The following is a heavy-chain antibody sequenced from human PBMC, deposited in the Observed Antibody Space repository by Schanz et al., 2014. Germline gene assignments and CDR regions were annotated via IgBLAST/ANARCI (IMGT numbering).Heavy chain of an antibody. J-gene: IGHJ4*02. D-gene: IGHD3-3*02. CDR2: IGTAGDT. Sequence: EVQLEESGGGLVQPGGSLRLSCAASGFTFSSYDMHWVRQVTGKGLEWVSGIGTAGDTYYPDSVKGRFTISRDNARNSLYLQLNSLRVEDSGVYFCAQTRGTFMVPIDNWGQGVRVIVSS. V-gene: IGHV3-13*04. CDR3: AQTRGTFMVPIDN. CDR1: GFTFSSYD.